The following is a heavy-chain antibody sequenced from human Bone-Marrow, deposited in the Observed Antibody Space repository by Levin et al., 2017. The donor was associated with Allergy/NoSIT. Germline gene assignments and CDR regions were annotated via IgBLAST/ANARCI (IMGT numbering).Heavy chain of an antibody. Sequence: GESLKISCKASGYTFTGYYMHWVRQAPGQGLEWMGWINPNSGGTNYAQKFQGRVTMTRDTSISTAYMELSRLRSDDTAVYYCARYYDILTAPGGFDYWGQGTLVTVSS. D-gene: IGHD3-9*01. CDR3: ARYYDILTAPGGFDY. CDR1: GYTFTGYY. V-gene: IGHV1-2*02. J-gene: IGHJ4*02. CDR2: INPNSGGT.